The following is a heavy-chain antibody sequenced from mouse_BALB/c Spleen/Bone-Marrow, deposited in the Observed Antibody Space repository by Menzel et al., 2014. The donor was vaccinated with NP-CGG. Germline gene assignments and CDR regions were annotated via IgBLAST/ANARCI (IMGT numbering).Heavy chain of an antibody. CDR3: ARSGGVKAMDY. CDR1: GFTFSSYA. V-gene: IGHV5-9-1*01. Sequence: EVKLVESGGGLVKPGGSLKLSCAASGFTFSSYAMSWVRQTPEKRLEWVATISSGGRYTYYPDSEKGRFTISRDNAKNTLYLQMNSLRSEDTAMYYCARSGGVKAMDYWGQGTSVTVSS. J-gene: IGHJ4*01. CDR2: ISSGGRYT.